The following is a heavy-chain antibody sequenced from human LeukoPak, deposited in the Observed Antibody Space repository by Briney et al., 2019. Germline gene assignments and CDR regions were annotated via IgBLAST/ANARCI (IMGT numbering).Heavy chain of an antibody. J-gene: IGHJ3*02. Sequence: GGSLRLSCTASGFTFSDYVMSWVGQAPGKGVEWVGFIRSKAYGGTTKNAASVRGRLTISRDDYRIIAYLQMHSLKTEDTAVYYCTRRYNYDSSGYYYARDAFDIWGQGTIVTVSS. CDR3: TRRYNYDSSGYYYARDAFDI. V-gene: IGHV3-49*04. CDR2: IRSKAYGGTT. D-gene: IGHD3-22*01. CDR1: GFTFSDYV.